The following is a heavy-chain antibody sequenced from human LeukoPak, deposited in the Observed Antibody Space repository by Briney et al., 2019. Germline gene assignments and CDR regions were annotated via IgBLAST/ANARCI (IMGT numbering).Heavy chain of an antibody. Sequence: GGSLRLSCAASGFTVSSNYMSWVRQAPGKGLEWVSVIYSGGSTYYADSVKGRFTISRDNPKNTLYLQMNSLRAEDTAVYYCARDTLYYLDYWGQGTLVTVSS. D-gene: IGHD2/OR15-2a*01. CDR3: ARDTLYYLDY. CDR1: GFTVSSNY. J-gene: IGHJ4*02. CDR2: IYSGGST. V-gene: IGHV3-66*01.